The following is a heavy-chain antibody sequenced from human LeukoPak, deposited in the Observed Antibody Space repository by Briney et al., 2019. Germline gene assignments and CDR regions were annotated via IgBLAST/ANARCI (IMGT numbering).Heavy chain of an antibody. CDR3: ATNDGYNYYFDY. V-gene: IGHV3-23*01. Sequence: GGSLRLSCAASGFTFSSYAMSWVRQAPGKGLEWVSAISGSGGSTYYADSVKGRFTISRDNAKNSLYLQMNGLRAEDTAVYYCATNDGYNYYFDYWGQGTLVTVSS. CDR1: GFTFSSYA. CDR2: ISGSGGST. D-gene: IGHD5-24*01. J-gene: IGHJ4*02.